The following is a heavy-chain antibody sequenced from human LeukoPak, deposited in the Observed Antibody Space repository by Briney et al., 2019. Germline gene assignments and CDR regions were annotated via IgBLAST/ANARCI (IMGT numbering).Heavy chain of an antibody. CDR1: GYTFTGYY. CDR2: INPNSGGT. J-gene: IGHJ4*02. V-gene: IGHV1-2*02. Sequence: ASVKVSCKASGYTFTGYYMHWVRQAPGQGLEWMGWINPNSGGTNYAQKFQGRVTMTRDTSISTAYMELTWLRSDDTAVYYCARARDGYNFYYLDYWGQGTLVTVSS. CDR3: ARARDGYNFYYLDY. D-gene: IGHD5-12*01.